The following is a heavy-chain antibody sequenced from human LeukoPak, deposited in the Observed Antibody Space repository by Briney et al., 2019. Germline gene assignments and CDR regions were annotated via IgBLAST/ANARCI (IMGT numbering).Heavy chain of an antibody. V-gene: IGHV3-23*01. CDR1: GFTFSSYA. Sequence: PGGSLRLSCAASGFTFSSYAMNWVRQAPGKGLEWVSGISSSGGSTSYADSVKGRFTISRDNSKNTLYLQMNSLGAEDTAVYYCANPRDSSTWYTFDYWGQGTLVTVSS. CDR3: ANPRDSSTWYTFDY. J-gene: IGHJ4*02. CDR2: ISSSGGST. D-gene: IGHD6-13*01.